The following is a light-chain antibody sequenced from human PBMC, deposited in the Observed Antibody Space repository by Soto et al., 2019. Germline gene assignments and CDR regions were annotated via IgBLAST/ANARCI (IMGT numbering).Light chain of an antibody. J-gene: IGKJ5*01. CDR1: QNIFSS. CDR2: AAS. V-gene: IGKV1-39*01. Sequence: DIQMPQSPSSLSASVGDRVTITCRAGQNIFSSLNWYQQKPGKAPKLLIYAASSLQSGVPSRFSGSGSGTDFTLTITSLQPEDFATYYCQQSYNSPPITFGQGTRLEI. CDR3: QQSYNSPPIT.